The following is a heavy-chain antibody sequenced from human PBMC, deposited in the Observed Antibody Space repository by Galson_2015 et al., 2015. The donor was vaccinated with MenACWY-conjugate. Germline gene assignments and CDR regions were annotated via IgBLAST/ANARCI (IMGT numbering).Heavy chain of an antibody. D-gene: IGHD6-19*01. J-gene: IGHJ6*02. CDR1: GFTFSGYA. CDR2: IPYDGTRK. Sequence: SLRLSCAASGFTFSGYAMHWVRQAPGKGLEWVAVIPYDGTRKFYADSVKGRFTISRDNSKNTLYLQMNSLRAEDTAVYYCAKGGWWYSSGWYSNYYYYAMDVWGQGTTVTVSS. CDR3: AKGGWWYSSGWYSNYYYYAMDV. V-gene: IGHV3-30-3*02.